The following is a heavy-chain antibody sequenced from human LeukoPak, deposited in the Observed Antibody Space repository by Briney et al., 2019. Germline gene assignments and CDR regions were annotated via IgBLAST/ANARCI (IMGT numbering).Heavy chain of an antibody. J-gene: IGHJ4*02. Sequence: ASVTVSCKSSGYTFTLYYMHWVRQAPGQGLEWMGWINPNSGGTNYAQKFQGRVTMTRDTSISTAYMELSRLRSDDTAVYYCARALFEQWLARPETDYWGQGTLVTVSS. D-gene: IGHD6-19*01. V-gene: IGHV1-2*02. CDR3: ARALFEQWLARPETDY. CDR2: INPNSGGT. CDR1: GYTFTLYY.